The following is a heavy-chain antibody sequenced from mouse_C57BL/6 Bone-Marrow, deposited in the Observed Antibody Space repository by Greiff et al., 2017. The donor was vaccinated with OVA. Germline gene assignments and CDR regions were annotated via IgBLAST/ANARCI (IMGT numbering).Heavy chain of an antibody. J-gene: IGHJ1*03. V-gene: IGHV1-5*01. CDR3: TDYGSNFDV. CDR2: IYPGNSDT. Sequence: EVKLVESGTVLARPGASVKMSCKTSGYTFTSYWMHWVKQRPGQGLEWIGAIYPGNSDTSYNQKLKGKAKLTAVTSDSTAYMELSSLTNEDSAVYYCTDYGSNFDVWGTGTTVTVSS. D-gene: IGHD1-1*01. CDR1: GYTFTSYW.